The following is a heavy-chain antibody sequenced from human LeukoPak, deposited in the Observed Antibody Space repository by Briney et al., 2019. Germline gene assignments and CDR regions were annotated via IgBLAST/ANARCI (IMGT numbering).Heavy chain of an antibody. D-gene: IGHD3-10*02. Sequence: PGGSLRLSCAASGFTFSRYTMHWVRQAPGKGLEWVAVISYDGSNEYYADSVKGRFTISRDNSKNTLYFQMNSLRAEDSAVYYCASGALFGELLGAFDIWGQGAMVTVPS. V-gene: IGHV3-30*14. CDR2: ISYDGSNE. CDR1: GFTFSRYT. CDR3: ASGALFGELLGAFDI. J-gene: IGHJ3*02.